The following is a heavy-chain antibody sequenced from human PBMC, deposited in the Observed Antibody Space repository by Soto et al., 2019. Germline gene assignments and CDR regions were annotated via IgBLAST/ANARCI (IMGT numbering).Heavy chain of an antibody. V-gene: IGHV3-7*03. Sequence: LSCAASGFTFSSYWMSWVRQAPGKGLEWVANIKQDGSEKYYVDSVKGRFTISRDNAKNSLYLQMNSLRAEDTAVYYCARDAGDYESGMDVWGQGTTVTVSS. J-gene: IGHJ6*02. CDR3: ARDAGDYESGMDV. CDR2: IKQDGSEK. D-gene: IGHD3-10*01. CDR1: GFTFSSYW.